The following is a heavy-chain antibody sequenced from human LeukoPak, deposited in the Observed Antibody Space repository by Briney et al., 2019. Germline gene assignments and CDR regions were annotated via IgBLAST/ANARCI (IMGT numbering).Heavy chain of an antibody. Sequence: ASVKVSCKASGYTFTGYYMHWVRQAPGQGLEWMGWINPNSGGTNYAQKFQGRVTMTRDTSISTAYMEPSRLRSDDTAVYYCATHAIVVVPLHLDYWGQGTLVTVSS. CDR1: GYTFTGYY. D-gene: IGHD3-22*01. V-gene: IGHV1-2*02. CDR3: ATHAIVVVPLHLDY. J-gene: IGHJ4*02. CDR2: INPNSGGT.